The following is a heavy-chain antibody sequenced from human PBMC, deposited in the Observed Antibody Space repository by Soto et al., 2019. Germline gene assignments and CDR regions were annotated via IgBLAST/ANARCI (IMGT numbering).Heavy chain of an antibody. J-gene: IGHJ3*02. D-gene: IGHD3-22*01. CDR3: ARGDYYDSSGYSPGAFDI. V-gene: IGHV1-69*13. Sequence: SVKVSCKASGGTFSSYAISWVRQAPGQGLEWMGGIIPIFGTANYAQKFQGRVTITADESTSTAYMELSSLRSEDTAVYYCARGDYYDSSGYSPGAFDIWGQGTRGTVSS. CDR2: IIPIFGTA. CDR1: GGTFSSYA.